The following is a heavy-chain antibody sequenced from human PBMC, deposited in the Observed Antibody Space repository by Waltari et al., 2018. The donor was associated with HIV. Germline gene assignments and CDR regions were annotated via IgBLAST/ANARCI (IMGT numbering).Heavy chain of an antibody. D-gene: IGHD3-16*01. V-gene: IGHV1-2*02. CDR3: ARDLSGIGY. CDR2: INPNSGGT. J-gene: IGHJ4*02. CDR1: VDTFTRYY. Sequence: QVQPVQSGAEGMQAGASVKDSCQASVDTFTRYYLHWVRQAPGQGLEWMGWINPNSGGTNYAQKFQGRVTMTRDTSISTAYMELSRLRSDETAVYYCARDLSGIGYWGQGTLVTVSS.